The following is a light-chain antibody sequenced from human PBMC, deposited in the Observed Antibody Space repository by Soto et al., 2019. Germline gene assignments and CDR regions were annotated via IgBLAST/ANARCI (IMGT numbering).Light chain of an antibody. V-gene: IGKV3-20*01. CDR3: QHYGTSRT. CDR1: QSVSSSY. Sequence: EIVLTQYPGTLSLSPGERATLSCRASQSVSSSYLTWYQQKPGQAPRLLIYGASSRATGIPDRFSGSGSGTDFTLTISRLEPEDFAVYYCQHYGTSRTFGRGTKVEIK. CDR2: GAS. J-gene: IGKJ1*01.